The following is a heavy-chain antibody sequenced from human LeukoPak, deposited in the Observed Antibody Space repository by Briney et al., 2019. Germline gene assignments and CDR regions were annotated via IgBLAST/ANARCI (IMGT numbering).Heavy chain of an antibody. CDR1: GFNFNTKW. CDR2: INQDGSEK. J-gene: IGHJ4*02. Sequence: GGSLRLSCATSGFNFNTKWMTWVRQAPGKGLEWVANINQDGSEKYHGDSVKGRFIISRDNAKRSLFLEMSSLRAEDTVVYYCADPPSDFWGQGTLVAVSS. V-gene: IGHV3-7*01. CDR3: ADPPSDF.